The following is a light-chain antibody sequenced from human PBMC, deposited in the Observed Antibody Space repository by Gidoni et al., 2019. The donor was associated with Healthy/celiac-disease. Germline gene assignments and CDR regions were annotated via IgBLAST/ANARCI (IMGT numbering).Light chain of an antibody. V-gene: IGLV2-23*01. Sequence: QSALTQPASVSGSPGQSITISCTGTSSDVGSYNLVSWYQQHPGKAPKLMIYEGSKRPSGVSNRFSGSKSGNTASLTISGLQAEGEADYYCCSYAGSSPYVFGTGTKVTVL. CDR3: CSYAGSSPYV. J-gene: IGLJ1*01. CDR1: SSDVGSYNL. CDR2: EGS.